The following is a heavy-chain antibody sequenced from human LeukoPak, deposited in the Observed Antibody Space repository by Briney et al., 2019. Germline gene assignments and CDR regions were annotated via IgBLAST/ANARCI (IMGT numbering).Heavy chain of an antibody. D-gene: IGHD2-2*02. Sequence: SETLSLTCTVSGGSISSSSYYWGWIRQPPGKGLEWIGSIYYSGSTYYNPSLKSRVTISVDTSKNQFSLKLSSVTAADTAVYYCARHGSPRIVVVPAAIVDAFDIWGQGTMVTVSS. CDR2: IYYSGST. CDR1: GGSISSSSYY. CDR3: ARHGSPRIVVVPAAIVDAFDI. V-gene: IGHV4-39*01. J-gene: IGHJ3*02.